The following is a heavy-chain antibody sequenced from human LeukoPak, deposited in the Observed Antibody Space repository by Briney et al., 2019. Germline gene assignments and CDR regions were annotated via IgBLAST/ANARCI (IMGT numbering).Heavy chain of an antibody. D-gene: IGHD6-13*01. CDR1: GGSFSGYY. Sequence: SETLSLTCAVYGGSFSGYYWSWIRQPPGKGLEWIGEINHSGSTNYNPSLKSRVTLSVDTSKNQFSLNLNSVTAADTAVYYCVRGSTWFDYWGQGTLVTVSS. V-gene: IGHV4-34*01. J-gene: IGHJ4*02. CDR3: VRGSTWFDY. CDR2: INHSGST.